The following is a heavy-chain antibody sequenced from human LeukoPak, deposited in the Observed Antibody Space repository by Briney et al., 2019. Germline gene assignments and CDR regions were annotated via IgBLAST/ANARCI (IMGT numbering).Heavy chain of an antibody. D-gene: IGHD3-16*01. CDR3: ARGFWGWGIYYYYYMDV. Sequence: GGSLRPSCAASGFTFSSYSMMWVRQAPGKGLEWVSYISSSSTTIHYADSVKGRFTISRDNAKNSVYLQMNSLRAEDAAVYYCARGFWGWGIYYYYYMDVWGKGTTVTVSS. V-gene: IGHV3-48*01. CDR2: ISSSSTTI. J-gene: IGHJ6*03. CDR1: GFTFSSYS.